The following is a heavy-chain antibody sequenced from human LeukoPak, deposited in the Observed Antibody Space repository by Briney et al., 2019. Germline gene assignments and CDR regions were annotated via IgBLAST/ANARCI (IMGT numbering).Heavy chain of an antibody. J-gene: IGHJ3*02. CDR2: SDCSGGS. CDR1: GGSISSYY. V-gene: IGHV4-59*01. Sequence: SETLSLTCTVSGGSISSYYWSWIRQPPGKGLEWIGYSDCSGGSHYNPSLKSRVTISVDTSKNQFSLKLRSVTAADTAVYYCARVGSYAFDIWGQGTMVTVSS. CDR3: ARVGSYAFDI.